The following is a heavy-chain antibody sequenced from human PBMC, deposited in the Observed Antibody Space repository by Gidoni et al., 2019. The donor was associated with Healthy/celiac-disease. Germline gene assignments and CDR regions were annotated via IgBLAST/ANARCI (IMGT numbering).Heavy chain of an antibody. CDR1: GGSFSGYY. J-gene: IGHJ4*02. V-gene: IGHV4-34*01. CDR2: INHSGST. Sequence: QVQLQQWGAGLLKPSETLSLTGAVYGGSFSGYYWSWIRPPPGKGLEWIGEINHSGSTNYNPSLKSRVTISVDTSKNQFSLKLSSVAAADTAVYYCARGGKRSSRMVYWGQGTLVTVSS. D-gene: IGHD6-13*01. CDR3: ARGGKRSSRMVY.